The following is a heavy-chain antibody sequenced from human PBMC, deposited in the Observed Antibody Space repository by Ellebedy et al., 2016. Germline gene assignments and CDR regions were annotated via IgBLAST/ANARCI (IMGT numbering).Heavy chain of an antibody. CDR2: IKRDGDDE. CDR1: GFSFSSYW. Sequence: GESLKISCAASGFSFSSYWMIWVRQAPGKGLEWVATIKRDGDDEYYVDSVKGRFTVSRDNAKNSVYLQMNSLRADDTAVYYCARDRSGWSRDCWGQGTLVTVSS. J-gene: IGHJ4*02. V-gene: IGHV3-7*01. CDR3: ARDRSGWSRDC. D-gene: IGHD6-19*01.